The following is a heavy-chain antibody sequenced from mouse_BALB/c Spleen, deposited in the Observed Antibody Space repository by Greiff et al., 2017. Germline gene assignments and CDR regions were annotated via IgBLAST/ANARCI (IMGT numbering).Heavy chain of an antibody. CDR3: ARHIYYDYDRAY. V-gene: IGHV5-9-3*01. CDR1: GFTFSSYD. D-gene: IGHD2-4*01. CDR2: ISSGGSYT. J-gene: IGHJ3*01. Sequence: EVKLMESGGGLVKPGGSLKLSCAASGFTFSSYDMSWVRQTPEKRLEWVATISSGGSYTYYPDSVKGRFTISRDNAKNTLYLQMSSLRSEDTAMYYCARHIYYDYDRAYWGQGTLVTVSA.